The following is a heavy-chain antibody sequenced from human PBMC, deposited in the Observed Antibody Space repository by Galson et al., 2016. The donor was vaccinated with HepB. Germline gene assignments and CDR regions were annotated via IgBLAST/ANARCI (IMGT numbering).Heavy chain of an antibody. CDR1: GTSIRSFY. D-gene: IGHD2-2*01. Sequence: SETLFLTCSVSGTSIRSFYWSWVRQPPGKGLEWIGYIHYTGDSRYTPSLRSRVTLALDTSKNQFPLNLDSVTAADTALYYCVGTTGPFDCWGQGILVTVSS. J-gene: IGHJ4*02. CDR3: VGTTGPFDC. V-gene: IGHV4-59*08. CDR2: IHYTGDS.